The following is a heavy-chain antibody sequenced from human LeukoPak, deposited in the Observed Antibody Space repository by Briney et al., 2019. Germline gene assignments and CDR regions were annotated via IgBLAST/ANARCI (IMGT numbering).Heavy chain of an antibody. Sequence: ASVKVSCKASGYTFTGYYMHWVRQAPGQGLEWMGWINPNSGGTNYAQKFQGRVTMTRDTSISTAYMELSRLRSDDTAVYYCARDRQAGGTFDFDYWGQGTLVTVSS. CDR1: GYTFTGYY. J-gene: IGHJ4*02. CDR2: INPNSGGT. D-gene: IGHD1-26*01. V-gene: IGHV1-2*02. CDR3: ARDRQAGGTFDFDY.